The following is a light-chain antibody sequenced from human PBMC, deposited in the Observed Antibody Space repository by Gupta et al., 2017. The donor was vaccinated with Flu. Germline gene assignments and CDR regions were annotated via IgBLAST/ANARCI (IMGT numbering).Light chain of an antibody. CDR1: QGIGSW. CDR3: QQANNFPLT. J-gene: IGKJ5*01. V-gene: IGKV1D-12*01. CDR2: AAS. Sequence: GDRVTITCRASQGIGSWLAWYQQKPGKAPKLLIYAASTLQSGVPSRFSGSGSGTDFTLSISSLQPEDSANYYCQQANNFPLTFGQGTQMEIK.